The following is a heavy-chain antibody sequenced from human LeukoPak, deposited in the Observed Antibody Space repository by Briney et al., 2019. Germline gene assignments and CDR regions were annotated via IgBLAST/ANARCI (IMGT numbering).Heavy chain of an antibody. CDR1: GFTFSDYY. CDR3: ARDTAMVTGYYYYGMDV. CDR2: ISSSGSTI. J-gene: IGHJ6*02. V-gene: IGHV3-11*01. Sequence: PGGSLTLSCAASGFTFSDYYVSWIRQAPGKGLEWVSYISSSGSTIYYADSVKGRFTISRDNAKNSLYLQMNSLRAEDTAVYYCARDTAMVTGYYYYGMDVWGQGTTVTVSS. D-gene: IGHD5-18*01.